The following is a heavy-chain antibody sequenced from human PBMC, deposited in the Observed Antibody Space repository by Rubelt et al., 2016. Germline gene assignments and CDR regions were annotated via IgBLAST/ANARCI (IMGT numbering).Heavy chain of an antibody. CDR1: GGSFSAYY. J-gene: IGHJ4*02. CDR3: ASWPLGYCSGGTCYSFDY. CDR2: INHSGST. D-gene: IGHD2-15*01. V-gene: IGHV4-34*01. Sequence: GPGLVKPSETLSLTCVVSGGSFSAYYWSWIRQPPGKGLEWIGEINHSGSTTYNPSLKSRVTMSVDTSKNQFSLRLSSVTAADTAVYYCASWPLGYCSGGTCYSFDYWGQGTLVTVSS.